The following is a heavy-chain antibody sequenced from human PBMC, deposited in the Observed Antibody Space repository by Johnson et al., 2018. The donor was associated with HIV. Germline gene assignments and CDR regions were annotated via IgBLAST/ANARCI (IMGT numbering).Heavy chain of an antibody. CDR3: AKGGGVDYDILTGYYGDAFDL. V-gene: IGHV3-30*18. Sequence: QVQLVESGGGVVQPGRSLRLACAASGFTFSGYGMHWVRQAPGKGLEWLAVISSDERKKYYGVSVKGRFTISRDNSKNTVYLQMNTLRAEDTAVYYCAKGGGVDYDILTGYYGDAFDLWGQGTMVTVSS. D-gene: IGHD3-9*01. J-gene: IGHJ3*01. CDR1: GFTFSGYG. CDR2: ISSDERKK.